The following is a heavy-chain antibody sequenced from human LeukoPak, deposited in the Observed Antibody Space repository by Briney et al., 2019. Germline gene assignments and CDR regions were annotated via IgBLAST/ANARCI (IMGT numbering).Heavy chain of an antibody. CDR2: IYYSGST. V-gene: IGHV4-31*03. CDR3: ARQVPRELLFDY. Sequence: PSETLSLTRTVSGGSISSGGYYWSWIRQHPGKGLEWIGYIYYSGSTYYNPSLKSRVTISVDTSKNQFSLKLSSVTAADTAVYYCARQVPRELLFDYWGQGTLVTVSS. CDR1: GGSISSGGYY. J-gene: IGHJ4*02. D-gene: IGHD1-7*01.